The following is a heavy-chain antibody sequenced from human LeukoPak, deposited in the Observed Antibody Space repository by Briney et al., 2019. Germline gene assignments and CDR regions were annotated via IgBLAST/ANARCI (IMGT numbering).Heavy chain of an antibody. Sequence: PGGPFSLPCVSPITPLVGTTGTGSRQAPGKGLEWVSVFYSGGSPYSADSVKGKFTISRDNSKNTLYLQMNNLRVEDTAVYYCARDRSWFDPWGQGTPVTVSS. CDR2: FYSGGSP. CDR3: ARDRSWFDP. D-gene: IGHD3-10*01. CDR1: ITPLVGTT. J-gene: IGHJ5*02. V-gene: IGHV3-66*01.